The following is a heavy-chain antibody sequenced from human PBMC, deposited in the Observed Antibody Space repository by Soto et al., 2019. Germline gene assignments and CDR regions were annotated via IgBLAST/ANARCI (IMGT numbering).Heavy chain of an antibody. CDR2: IKYDGSEN. V-gene: IGHV3-7*05. CDR1: GFTVSNYW. J-gene: IGHJ4*02. Sequence: EVQLVESGGGSVQPGGSLRLSCAASGFTVSNYWMRGVRQAPGKGLEWVANIKYDGSENYYVDSLKGRFTISRDNAKDSLYLQMNSLRVEDTAVYYCARDWGSSYRPIFDYWGQGTLVTVSS. D-gene: IGHD6-13*01. CDR3: ARDWGSSYRPIFDY.